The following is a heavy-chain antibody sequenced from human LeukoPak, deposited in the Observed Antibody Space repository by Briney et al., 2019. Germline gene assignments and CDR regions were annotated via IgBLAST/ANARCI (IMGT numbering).Heavy chain of an antibody. J-gene: IGHJ5*02. D-gene: IGHD2-8*01. CDR3: ARDLELYPRFDP. CDR2: IYSGGST. V-gene: IGHV3-66*01. Sequence: PGGSLRLSCAASGFTFSSYAMSWVRQAPGKGLEWVSVIYSGGSTYYADSVKGRFTISRDNSKNTLYLQMNSLRAEDTAVYYCARDLELYPRFDPWGQGTLVTVSS. CDR1: GFTFSSYA.